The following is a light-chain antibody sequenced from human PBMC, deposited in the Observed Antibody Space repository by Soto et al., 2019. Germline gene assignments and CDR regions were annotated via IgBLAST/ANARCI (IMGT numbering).Light chain of an antibody. CDR1: SGYSNYK. CDR3: GADHGSGSNFVV. CDR2: VGTGGIVG. J-gene: IGLJ3*02. Sequence: QLVLTQPPSASASLGASVTLTCTLSSGYSNYKVACYQQRPGKGPRFVMRVGTGGIVGSKGDGIPDRFSVLGSGLNRYLTIKNIQEEDESDYHCGADHGSGSNFVVFGGGTKLTVL. V-gene: IGLV9-49*01.